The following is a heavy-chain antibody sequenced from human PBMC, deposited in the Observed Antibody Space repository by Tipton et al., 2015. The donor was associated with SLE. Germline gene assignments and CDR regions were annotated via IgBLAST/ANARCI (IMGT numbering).Heavy chain of an antibody. CDR3: ARGGGSSTSRYFDL. Sequence: TLSLTCAVYGGSFSGYYWSWIRQPPGKGLEWIGEINHSGSTNYNPSLKSRVTISVDTPKNQFSLKLTSVTAADTAVYYCARGGGSSTSRYFDLWGRGTLVTVSS. CDR2: INHSGST. CDR1: GGSFSGYY. J-gene: IGHJ2*01. V-gene: IGHV4-34*01. D-gene: IGHD2-2*01.